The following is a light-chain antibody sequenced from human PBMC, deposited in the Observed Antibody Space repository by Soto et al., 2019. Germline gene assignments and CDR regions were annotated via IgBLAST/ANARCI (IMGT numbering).Light chain of an antibody. J-gene: IGKJ1*01. CDR1: QSLLYSNGYNY. CDR2: LGS. V-gene: IGKV2-28*01. CDR3: QQPLLSPWT. Sequence: DIVLTQSPLSLPVTPGEPASITCRSSQSLLYSNGYNYLDWYLQKPGQSPQLLIYLGSNRASGVPNRLSGSGAGTDFTMKISRVEADDVGVYYCQQPLLSPWTVGQGTKVEIK.